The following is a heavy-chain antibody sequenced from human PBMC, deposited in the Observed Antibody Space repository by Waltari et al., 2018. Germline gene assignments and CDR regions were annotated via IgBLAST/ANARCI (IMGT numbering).Heavy chain of an antibody. Sequence: QVQLQQWGAGLLKPSETLSLTCAVYGGSFSGYYWSWIRQRPGKGLEWIGEINHRVSTDYNPPFSSRVTISVDTSKNQFSLKLSVVTAAETAVYYCAGGGWSGYKDYWGQGTLVTVSS. J-gene: IGHJ4*02. D-gene: IGHD3-3*01. V-gene: IGHV4-34*01. CDR3: AGGGWSGYKDY. CDR1: GGSFSGYY. CDR2: INHRVST.